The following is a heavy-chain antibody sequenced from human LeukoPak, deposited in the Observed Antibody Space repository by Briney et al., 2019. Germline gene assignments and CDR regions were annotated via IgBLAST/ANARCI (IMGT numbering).Heavy chain of an antibody. CDR1: GFTFSSYA. J-gene: IGHJ4*02. V-gene: IGHV3-30*04. CDR3: ARGSGTYYDILTGRGYYFDY. CDR2: ISYDGSNK. D-gene: IGHD3-9*01. Sequence: GGSLRLSCAASGFTFSSYAMHWVRQAPGKGLEWVAVISYDGSNKYYADSVKGRFTISRDNSKSTLYLQMNSLRAEDTAVYYCARGSGTYYDILTGRGYYFDYWGQGTLVTVSS.